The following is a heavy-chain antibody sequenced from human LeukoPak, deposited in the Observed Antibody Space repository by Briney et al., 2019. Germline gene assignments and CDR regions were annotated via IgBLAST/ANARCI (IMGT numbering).Heavy chain of an antibody. Sequence: GGSLRLSCAASGFTFSSYGMHWVRQAPGKGLEWVAVISYDGSNKYYADSGKGRFTISRDNSKNTLYLQMNSLRAEDTAVYYCAKETRDSSGYYYPDYWGQGTLVTVSS. V-gene: IGHV3-30*18. D-gene: IGHD3-22*01. CDR1: GFTFSSYG. CDR3: AKETRDSSGYYYPDY. CDR2: ISYDGSNK. J-gene: IGHJ4*02.